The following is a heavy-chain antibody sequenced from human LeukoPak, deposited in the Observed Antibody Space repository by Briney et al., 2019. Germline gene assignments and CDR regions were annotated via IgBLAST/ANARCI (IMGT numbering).Heavy chain of an antibody. V-gene: IGHV3-7*01. CDR3: AREPTYSSSWYTSCDS. CDR1: GFTFSTYW. CDR2: IKQDGSEK. D-gene: IGHD6-13*01. Sequence: GGSLRLSCAVSGFTFSTYWMSWVRQAPGKGLEWVANIKQDGSEKYYVDSVKGRFTISRDNAKNSLYLQMNSLRAEDTAVYYCAREPTYSSSWYTSCDSWGQGTLVVVSS. J-gene: IGHJ5*01.